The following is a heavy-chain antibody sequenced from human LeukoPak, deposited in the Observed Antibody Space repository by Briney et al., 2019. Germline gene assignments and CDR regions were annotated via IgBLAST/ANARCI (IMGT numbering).Heavy chain of an antibody. CDR1: GYTLSDYF. CDR3: ARRGDCLSGFDY. V-gene: IGHV1-2*06. D-gene: IGHD2-21*02. Sequence: ASVKVSCKASGYTLSDYFLHWVRQAPGQGLEWMGRINPNSGGTDYAQKFQGRVTMTRDTSISTAYMELSRLRSDDTALYYCARRGDCLSGFDYWGQGILVTVSS. CDR2: INPNSGGT. J-gene: IGHJ4*02.